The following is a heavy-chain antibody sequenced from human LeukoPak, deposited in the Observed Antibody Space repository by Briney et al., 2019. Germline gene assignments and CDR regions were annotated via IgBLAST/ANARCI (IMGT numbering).Heavy chain of an antibody. J-gene: IGHJ4*02. CDR1: GLTFSNYG. CDR2: ISAYDGNT. D-gene: IGHD1-26*01. CDR3: ARDGRFAAYEPDY. Sequence: ASVKVSCKASGLTFSNYGITWVRQAPGQGLEWVGWISAYDGNTNYAQKFQGRVTMTTVTSTSTAHMELRSLRYDDTAVYYCARDGRFAAYEPDYWGQGTLVTVSS. V-gene: IGHV1-18*01.